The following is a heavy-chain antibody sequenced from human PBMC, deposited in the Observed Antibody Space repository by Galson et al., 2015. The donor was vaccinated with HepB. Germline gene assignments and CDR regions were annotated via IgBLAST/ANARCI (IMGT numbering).Heavy chain of an antibody. J-gene: IGHJ6*02. Sequence: SVKVSCKASGGTFSSYAISWVRQAPGQGLEWMGGIIPIFGTANYAQKFQGRVTITADESTSTAYMELSSLRSEDTAVYYCARDESSGSWPSGYYYYGMDVWGQGTTVTVSS. V-gene: IGHV1-69*13. CDR3: ARDESSGSWPSGYYYYGMDV. D-gene: IGHD1-26*01. CDR1: GGTFSSYA. CDR2: IIPIFGTA.